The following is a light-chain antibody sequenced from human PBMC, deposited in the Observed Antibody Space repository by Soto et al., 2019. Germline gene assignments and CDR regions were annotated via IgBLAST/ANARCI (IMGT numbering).Light chain of an antibody. Sequence: IVLKQSPSTLPVSPGERATLSCRASQSVSSNLDWYQQKPGQAPRLLISGASTRATGVPARFSGSGSGTEFTLTITSLQSEDFAVYCCQQYNNSPLTFGPGTRLENK. CDR3: QQYNNSPLT. CDR1: QSVSSN. V-gene: IGKV3D-15*01. J-gene: IGKJ5*01. CDR2: GAS.